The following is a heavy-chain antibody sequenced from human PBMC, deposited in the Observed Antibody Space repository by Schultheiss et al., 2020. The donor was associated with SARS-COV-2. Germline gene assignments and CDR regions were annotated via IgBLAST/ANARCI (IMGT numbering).Heavy chain of an antibody. V-gene: IGHV4-59*01. CDR3: AREKYYDYVWGSYRHFDY. CDR1: GGSISSYY. CDR2: IYYSGST. D-gene: IGHD3-16*02. J-gene: IGHJ4*02. Sequence: SETLSLTCTVSGGSISSYYWSWIRQPAGKGLEWIGYIYYSGSTNYNPSLKSRVTISVDTSKNQFSLKLSSVTAADTAVYYCAREKYYDYVWGSYRHFDYWGQGTLVTVSS.